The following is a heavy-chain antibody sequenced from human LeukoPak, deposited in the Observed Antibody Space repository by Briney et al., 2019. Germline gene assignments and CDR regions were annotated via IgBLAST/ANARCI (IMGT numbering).Heavy chain of an antibody. V-gene: IGHV3-23*01. D-gene: IGHD6-13*01. CDR1: GLTFSSFA. CDR2: ISGSGGST. Sequence: GGSLRLSCAASGLTFSSFAMNWVRQAPGKGLEWVSTISGSGGSTYYADSVKGRFTISRDNAKNSLFLQMNSLRAEDTAVYYCASAATGRGDFDCWGQGTLVTVSS. CDR3: ASAATGRGDFDC. J-gene: IGHJ4*02.